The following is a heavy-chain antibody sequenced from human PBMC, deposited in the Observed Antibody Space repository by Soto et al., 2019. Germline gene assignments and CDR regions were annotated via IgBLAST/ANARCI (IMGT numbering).Heavy chain of an antibody. D-gene: IGHD2-2*01. V-gene: IGHV3-23*04. CDR1: GFTFNDYA. J-gene: IGHJ4*02. CDR2: ISNRGSSA. CDR3: AKALCDAATCCPCES. Sequence: EVHLVQSGGGLVQPGESLSLSCVASGFTFNDYAMHWVRQTPGKGLEWVAAISNRGSSAYYADSVKGRFTISRDKSTKTLSLHTHTLIVEDTAVYFCAKALCDAATCCPCESWGQGTPVAVSP.